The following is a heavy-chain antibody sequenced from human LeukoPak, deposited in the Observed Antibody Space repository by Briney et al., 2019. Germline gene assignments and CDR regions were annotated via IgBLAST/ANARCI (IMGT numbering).Heavy chain of an antibody. V-gene: IGHV1-18*01. CDR2: ISAYNGNT. J-gene: IGHJ6*02. Sequence: ASVKVSCKASGYTFTSYVISWVRQAPGQGLEWMGWISAYNGNTNYAQKLQGRVTMTTDTSTSTAYMELRSLRSDDTAVYYCARDPSYCSGGSCYLTLYYYYYGMDVWGQGTTVTVSS. CDR3: ARDPSYCSGGSCYLTLYYYYYGMDV. D-gene: IGHD2-15*01. CDR1: GYTFTSYV.